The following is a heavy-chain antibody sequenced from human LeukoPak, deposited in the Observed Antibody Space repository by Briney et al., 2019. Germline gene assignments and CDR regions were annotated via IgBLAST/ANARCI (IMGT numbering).Heavy chain of an antibody. J-gene: IGHJ4*02. CDR2: ISSSSSYI. CDR1: GFTFSSYS. Sequence: GGSLRLSCAASGFTFSSYSMDWVRQAPGKGLEWVSSISSSSSYIYYADSVKGRFTISRDNAKNSLYLQMNSLRAEDTAVYYCARDADYYDSSGYYFDYWGQGTLVTVSS. V-gene: IGHV3-21*01. D-gene: IGHD3-22*01. CDR3: ARDADYYDSSGYYFDY.